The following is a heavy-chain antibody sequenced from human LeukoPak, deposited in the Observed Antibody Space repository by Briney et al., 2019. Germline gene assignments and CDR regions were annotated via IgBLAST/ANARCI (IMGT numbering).Heavy chain of an antibody. Sequence: GESLKISSKGSRYSFTSSSIGWVRHMPRKGLGWRGIICRGDSNTNYSPSVQGQVTISADKSISTAYLQWSSLKASDTAMYYCARPADPGIIAVAFDYWGQGTLVTVSS. D-gene: IGHD6-13*01. CDR2: ICRGDSNT. CDR3: ARPADPGIIAVAFDY. V-gene: IGHV5-51*01. CDR1: RYSFTSSS. J-gene: IGHJ4*02.